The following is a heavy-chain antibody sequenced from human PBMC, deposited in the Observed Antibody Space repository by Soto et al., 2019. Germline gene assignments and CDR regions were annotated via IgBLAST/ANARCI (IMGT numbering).Heavy chain of an antibody. V-gene: IGHV4-34*01. J-gene: IGHJ5*02. CDR3: ARGQGEAAFSWFDP. D-gene: IGHD6-13*01. CDR1: GGYIGSYY. CDR2: INHSGST. Sequence: SETLSLSCTVSGGYIGSYYWSWIRQPPGKGLEWIGEINHSGSTNYNPSLKSRVTISVDTSKNQFSLKLSSVTAADTAVYYCARGQGEAAFSWFDPWGQGTLVTVSS.